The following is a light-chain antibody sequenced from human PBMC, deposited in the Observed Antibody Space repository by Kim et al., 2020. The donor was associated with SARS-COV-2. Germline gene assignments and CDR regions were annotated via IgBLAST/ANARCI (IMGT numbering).Light chain of an antibody. V-gene: IGLV6-57*04. CDR3: QSYDSSNQV. CDR2: EDN. Sequence: NFMLTQSHSVSESPGKTVTISCTRSSGSIASNYVQWYQQCPGSAPTTVIYEDNQRPSGVPDRFSGSIDSSSNSASLTISGLKTEDEADYYCQSYDSSNQVFGGGTQLTVL. J-gene: IGLJ3*02. CDR1: SGSIASNY.